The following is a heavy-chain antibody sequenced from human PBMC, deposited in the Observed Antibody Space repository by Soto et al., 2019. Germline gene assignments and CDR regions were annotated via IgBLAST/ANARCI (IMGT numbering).Heavy chain of an antibody. J-gene: IGHJ6*02. CDR3: ARTHLEVVVVAAPPDYYYYDMDV. CDR2: IYYSGST. CDR1: GGSISSGGYY. Sequence: PSETLSLTCTVSGGSISSGGYYWSWIRQHPGKGLEWIGYIYYSGSTYYNPSLKSRVTISVDTSKNQFSLKLSSVTAADTAVYYCARTHLEVVVVAAPPDYYYYDMDVWGQGTTVTVSS. V-gene: IGHV4-31*03. D-gene: IGHD2-15*01.